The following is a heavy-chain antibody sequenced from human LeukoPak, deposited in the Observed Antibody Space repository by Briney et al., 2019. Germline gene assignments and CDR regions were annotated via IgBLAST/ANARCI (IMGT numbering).Heavy chain of an antibody. CDR1: GFTFSSYD. CDR3: ARPSYCGGGSCPLGY. V-gene: IGHV3-23*01. D-gene: IGHD2-15*01. CDR2: ISDSGGSDST. J-gene: IGHJ4*02. Sequence: TGGSLRLSCAASGFTFSSYDMSWVRQAPGKGLEWVSAISDSGGSDSTYYADSVKGRFTISRDRSRNTLYLQMNSLRAEDTAVYYCARPSYCGGGSCPLGYWGQGTLVTVSS.